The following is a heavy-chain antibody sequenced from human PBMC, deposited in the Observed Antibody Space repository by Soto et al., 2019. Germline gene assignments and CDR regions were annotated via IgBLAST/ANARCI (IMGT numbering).Heavy chain of an antibody. D-gene: IGHD3-9*01. CDR1: GGSISSSNW. CDR2: IYHSGTT. V-gene: IGHV4-4*02. Sequence: SETLSLTCVVSGGSISSSNWWSWVRQPPGKGLEWIGEIYHSGTTNYNPSLKSRVTISLDKSKNQFSLKLTSVTAADTALYFCARLKTYHILTAYDKSDYWGQGTLVT. CDR3: ARLKTYHILTAYDKSDY. J-gene: IGHJ4*02.